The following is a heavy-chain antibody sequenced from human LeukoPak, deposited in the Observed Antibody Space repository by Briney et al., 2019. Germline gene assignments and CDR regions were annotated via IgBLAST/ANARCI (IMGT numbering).Heavy chain of an antibody. CDR2: ISGSGGST. D-gene: IGHD6-19*01. J-gene: IGHJ4*02. CDR3: AKQPVEQWLVPLDY. Sequence: GGSLRLSCAASGFTFSSYAMSWVRQAPGKGLEWVSAISGSGGSTYYADSVKGRFTISRDNSKNTLYLQMNSLRAEDTAVYYCAKQPVEQWLVPLDYWGQGTLVTVSS. V-gene: IGHV3-23*01. CDR1: GFTFSSYA.